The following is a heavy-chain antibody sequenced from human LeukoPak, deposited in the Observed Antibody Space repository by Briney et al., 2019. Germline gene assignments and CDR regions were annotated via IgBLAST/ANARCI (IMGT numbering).Heavy chain of an antibody. CDR3: ARDRSYYYDSSGYLDY. D-gene: IGHD3-22*01. CDR1: GYTFTSYG. J-gene: IGHJ4*02. Sequence: ASVKASCKASGYTFTSYGISWVRQAPGQGLEWMGWISAYNGNTNYAQKLQGRVTMTTDTSTGTAYMELRSLRSDDTAVYYCARDRSYYYDSSGYLDYWGQGTLVTVSS. V-gene: IGHV1-18*01. CDR2: ISAYNGNT.